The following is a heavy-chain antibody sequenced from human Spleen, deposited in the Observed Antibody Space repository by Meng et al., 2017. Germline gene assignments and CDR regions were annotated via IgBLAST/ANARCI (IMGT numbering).Heavy chain of an antibody. Sequence: GESLKISCAAYGFTFNNFEMNWVRQAPGKGLEWVSYISSRGGTIDYADSVKGRFTISRDDSKSTLYLQINSLRAEDTAVYYCAKEDVSGSYSADVWGQGNMVTVSS. CDR3: AKEDVSGSYSADV. D-gene: IGHD3-10*01. J-gene: IGHJ6*02. CDR2: ISSRGGTI. CDR1: GFTFNNFE. V-gene: IGHV3-48*03.